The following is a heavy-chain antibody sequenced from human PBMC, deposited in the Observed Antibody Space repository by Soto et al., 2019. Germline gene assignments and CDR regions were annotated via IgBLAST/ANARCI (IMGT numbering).Heavy chain of an antibody. CDR2: INHSGST. V-gene: IGHV4-34*01. CDR3: ARGRLTMVRGVIMAPFDY. J-gene: IGHJ4*02. D-gene: IGHD3-10*01. Sequence: SETLSLTCAVYGGSFSGYYLSWIRQPPGKGLEWIGEINHSGSTNYNPSLKSRVTISVDTSKNQFSLKLSSVTAADTAVYYCARGRLTMVRGVIMAPFDYWGQGTLVTVSS. CDR1: GGSFSGYY.